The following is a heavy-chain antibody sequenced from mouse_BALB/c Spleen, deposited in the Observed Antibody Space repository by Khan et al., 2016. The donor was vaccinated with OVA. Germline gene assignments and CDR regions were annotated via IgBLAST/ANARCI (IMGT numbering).Heavy chain of an antibody. Sequence: EVKLVESGGGLVKPGGSLKLSCAASGFTFSNYAMSWVRQSPEKRLEWVASISSGDSTYYPDSVKGRFTISRDNARNILYLQMSSLRSEDTAMYYCARDYWVAYWGQGTLVTVSA. J-gene: IGHJ3*01. CDR1: GFTFSNYA. CDR2: ISSGDST. V-gene: IGHV5-6-5*01. CDR3: ARDYWVAY.